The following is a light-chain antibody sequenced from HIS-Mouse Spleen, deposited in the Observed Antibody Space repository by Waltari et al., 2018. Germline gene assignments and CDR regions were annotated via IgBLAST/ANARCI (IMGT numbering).Light chain of an antibody. CDR2: EGS. Sequence: SALTQPASVSGSPGQSITISCPGTSSDVGSYNLVPWYQQHPGKAPKLMIYEGSKRPSGVSNRFSGSKSGNTASLTISGLQAEDEADYYCCSYAGSSTVVFGGGTKLTVL. V-gene: IGLV2-23*01. J-gene: IGLJ2*01. CDR1: SSDVGSYNL. CDR3: CSYAGSSTVV.